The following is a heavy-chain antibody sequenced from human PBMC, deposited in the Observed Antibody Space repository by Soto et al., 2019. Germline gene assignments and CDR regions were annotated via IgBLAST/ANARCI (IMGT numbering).Heavy chain of an antibody. V-gene: IGHV1-69*12. J-gene: IGHJ6*02. CDR2: IIPIFGKA. CDR1: GGTFSSYA. Sequence: QVQLVQSGAEVKKPGSSVKVSCKASGGTFSSYAISWVRQAPGQGLEWMGGIIPIFGKADYAHKFQGRVTITADESTSTADMELSSLRSEDTAVYYCATTRNCHAGRYYYGMDVWGQGTTVTVSS. D-gene: IGHD1-7*01. CDR3: ATTRNCHAGRYYYGMDV.